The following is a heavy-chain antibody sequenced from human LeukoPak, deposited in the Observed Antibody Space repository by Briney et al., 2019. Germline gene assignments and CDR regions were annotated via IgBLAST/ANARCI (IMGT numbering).Heavy chain of an antibody. V-gene: IGHV3-20*04. J-gene: IGHJ3*02. CDR1: GFTFDDYG. CDR2: INWNGGST. CDR3: ARGDIVVVPAAIDAFDI. Sequence: PGGSLKLSCAASGFTFDDYGMSWVRQAPGKGLEWVSGINWNGGSTGYADSVKGRFTISRDNAKNSLYLQTNSLRAEDTALYYCARGDIVVVPAAIDAFDIWGQGTMVTVSS. D-gene: IGHD2-2*02.